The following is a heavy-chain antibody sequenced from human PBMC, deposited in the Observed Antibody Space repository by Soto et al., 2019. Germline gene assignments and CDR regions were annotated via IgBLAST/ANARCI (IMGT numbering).Heavy chain of an antibody. D-gene: IGHD2-15*01. CDR1: GFTFSRHS. Sequence: EVQLVESGGGLVQPGGSLRLSCAASGFTFSRHSMNWVRQAPGKGLEWVSSISSSSSYIYYADSVKGRFTISRDNAKNPLYLQMNSLRAEDTAVYYCARTDIEVVIAASGDYWGQGALVTVSS. CDR2: ISSSSSYI. V-gene: IGHV3-21*01. J-gene: IGHJ4*02. CDR3: ARTDIEVVIAASGDY.